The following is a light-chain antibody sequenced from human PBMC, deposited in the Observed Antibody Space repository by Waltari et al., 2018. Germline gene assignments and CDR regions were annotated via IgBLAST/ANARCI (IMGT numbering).Light chain of an antibody. V-gene: IGLV3-1*01. J-gene: IGLJ3*02. CDR1: KLGDKY. CDR2: QDI. Sequence: SYELTQSPSVSVSPGQTASITCSGDKLGDKYTCWYQQKPGQSPVLVIFQDIKRPSGIPERFSGSNAGNTATLTISGTQPMDEADYYCQAWDSSTVVFGGGTKLTVL. CDR3: QAWDSSTVV.